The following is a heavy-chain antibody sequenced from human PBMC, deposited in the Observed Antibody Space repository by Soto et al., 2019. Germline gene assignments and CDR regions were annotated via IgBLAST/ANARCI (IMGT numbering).Heavy chain of an antibody. CDR1: GFAFDQYA. D-gene: IGHD3-3*01. Sequence: LRLSCAASGFAFDQYAMHWDRQAPGKGLEWVSVLSWDSGNIGYADSVKGRFTISRDNAKNSLYLQMNSLRAEDTALYYCAKALGSSFLYNAEYSHYWDQGTLVTVSS. V-gene: IGHV3-9*01. J-gene: IGHJ1*01. CDR2: LSWDSGNI. CDR3: AKALGSSFLYNAEYSHY.